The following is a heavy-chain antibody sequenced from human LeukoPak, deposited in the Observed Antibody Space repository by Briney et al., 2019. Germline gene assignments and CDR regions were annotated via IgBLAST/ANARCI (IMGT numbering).Heavy chain of an antibody. Sequence: PGGSLRLSCAASGFTFSSYSMNWVRQAPGKGLEWVSSISSSSSYIYYADSVKGRFTISRDNAKNSLYLQMNSLRAEDTAVYYCARDHCSSTSWYTWQGRYYYYGMDVWGQGTTVTISS. D-gene: IGHD2-2*02. CDR3: ARDHCSSTSWYTWQGRYYYYGMDV. V-gene: IGHV3-21*01. J-gene: IGHJ6*02. CDR1: GFTFSSYS. CDR2: ISSSSSYI.